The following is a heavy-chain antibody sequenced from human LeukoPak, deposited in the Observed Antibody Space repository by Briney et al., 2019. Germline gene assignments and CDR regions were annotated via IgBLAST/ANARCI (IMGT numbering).Heavy chain of an antibody. D-gene: IGHD2-2*01. CDR1: GGSISSSDW. V-gene: IGHV4-4*02. CDR2: IWRSDHT. CDR3: ARDPHCSSTNCPFDF. Sequence: SETLSLTCAVSGGSISSSDWWSWVRQPPGRGLEWIGYIWRSDHTNYNPSLKSRVTMALDKSKNQFSLKLSSVTAADTAVYYCARDPHCSSTNCPFDFWGQGTLVIVSS. J-gene: IGHJ4*02.